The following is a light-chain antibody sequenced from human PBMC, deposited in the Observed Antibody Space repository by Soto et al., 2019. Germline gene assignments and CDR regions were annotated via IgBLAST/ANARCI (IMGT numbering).Light chain of an antibody. V-gene: IGKV1-12*01. Sequence: DIQMTQSPSSVSASVGDRVTITCRASQSISSWLAWYQQKPGKAPNLLIHTASSLQSGVPSRFSGSGSGTDFTLPISSLQPEDYAAYYCQQANSCPPTFGGGTKVEIK. CDR1: QSISSW. CDR3: QQANSCPPT. J-gene: IGKJ4*01. CDR2: TAS.